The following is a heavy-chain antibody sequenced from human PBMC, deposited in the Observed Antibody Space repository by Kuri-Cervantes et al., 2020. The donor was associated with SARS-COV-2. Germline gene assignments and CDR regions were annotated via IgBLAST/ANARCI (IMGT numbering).Heavy chain of an antibody. Sequence: ASVKVSCKASGYNFTTYGISWVRQAPGQGLEWMGWISGYNGNTYYAQKFQGRVTMTIDTSTTTAYMELRSLRSDDTAVYYCARSTPFRRLAVISQGGAFDIWGQGTMVTVSS. D-gene: IGHD3-22*01. J-gene: IGHJ3*02. V-gene: IGHV1-18*04. CDR2: ISGYNGNT. CDR3: ARSTPFRRLAVISQGGAFDI. CDR1: GYNFTTYG.